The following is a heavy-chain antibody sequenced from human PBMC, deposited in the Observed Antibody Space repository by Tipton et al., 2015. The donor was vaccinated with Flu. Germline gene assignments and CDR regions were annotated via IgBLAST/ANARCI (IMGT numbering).Heavy chain of an antibody. V-gene: IGHV3-23*01. Sequence: SLRLSCAASGFRFSDYSMNWVRQAPGKGLEWVSTISDSGSGTYYLDSVKGRFTISRDNSKNTLFLQMNSLRAADTAVYFCAKYCGPSSCYRGFDSWGQGTLVTVSS. CDR1: GFRFSDYS. J-gene: IGHJ4*02. CDR2: ISDSGSGT. CDR3: AKYCGPSSCYRGFDS. D-gene: IGHD2-21*01.